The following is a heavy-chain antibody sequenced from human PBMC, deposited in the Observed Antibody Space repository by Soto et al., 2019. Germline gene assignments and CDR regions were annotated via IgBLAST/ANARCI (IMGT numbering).Heavy chain of an antibody. CDR1: GFTFRSNT. D-gene: IGHD6-25*01. CDR3: ATRGAGYYYYGLDV. J-gene: IGHJ6*02. V-gene: IGHV3-30-3*01. Sequence: SGGSLRLSCVASGFTFRSNTMHWVRQAPGKGLEWVAIISYDGNNKYIADSVKGRFTVSRDNSKSTLFLQINSLRLQDTGVYYYATRGAGYYYYGLDVWGQGTTVTVSS. CDR2: ISYDGNNK.